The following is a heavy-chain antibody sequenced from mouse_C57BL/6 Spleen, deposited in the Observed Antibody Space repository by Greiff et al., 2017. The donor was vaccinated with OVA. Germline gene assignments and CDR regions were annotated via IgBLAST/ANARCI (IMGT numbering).Heavy chain of an antibody. CDR1: GYTFTSYW. J-gene: IGHJ4*01. V-gene: IGHV1-64*01. Sequence: VQLQQPGAELVKPGASVKLSCKASGYTFTSYWMHWVKQRPGQGLEWIGMIHPNSGSTNYNEKFKSKATLTVDKSSSTAYMQLSSLTSEDSAVYYCARGGGRCTGAYAMDYWGQGTSVTVSS. CDR2: IHPNSGST. CDR3: ARGGGRCTGAYAMDY.